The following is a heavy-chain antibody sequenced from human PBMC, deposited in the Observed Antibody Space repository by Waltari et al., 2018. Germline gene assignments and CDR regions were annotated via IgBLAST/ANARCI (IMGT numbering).Heavy chain of an antibody. Sequence: VQLMETGGELIQPWVSLRLPCPASGFTLSRYWMHWVRQAPGKGLVWVSRIDSDGRNTNYADSVKGRFTISRDNVKNMLYLHMNSLKVEDTAIYYCARSTGGWERLWGQGTMVTVSS. CDR1: GFTLSRYW. CDR2: IDSDGRNT. V-gene: IGHV3-74*01. CDR3: ARSTGGWERL. D-gene: IGHD1-26*01. J-gene: IGHJ3*01.